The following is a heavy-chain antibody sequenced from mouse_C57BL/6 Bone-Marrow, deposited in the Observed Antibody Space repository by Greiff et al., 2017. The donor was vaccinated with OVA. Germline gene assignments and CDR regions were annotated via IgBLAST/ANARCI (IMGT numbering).Heavy chain of an antibody. V-gene: IGHV5-15*04. CDR1: GFTFSDYG. Sequence: EVKLEESGGGLVQPGGSLKLSCAASGFTFSDYGMAWVRQAPRKGPEWVAFISNLAYSIYYADTVTGRFTISRENAKNTLYLEMSSLRSEDTAMYYCARHGAYYSNYPYYFDYWGQGTTLTVSS. CDR3: ARHGAYYSNYPYYFDY. J-gene: IGHJ2*01. D-gene: IGHD2-5*01. CDR2: ISNLAYSI.